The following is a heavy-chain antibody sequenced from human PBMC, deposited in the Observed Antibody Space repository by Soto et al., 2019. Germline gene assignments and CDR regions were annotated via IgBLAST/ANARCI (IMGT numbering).Heavy chain of an antibody. CDR3: ASYSRSWVNYYGMDV. CDR1: GGSISSSSYY. J-gene: IGHJ6*02. D-gene: IGHD6-13*01. CDR2: IYYSGST. V-gene: IGHV4-39*01. Sequence: QLQLQESGPGLVKPSETLSLTCTVSGGSISSSSYYWGWIRQPPGKGLEWIGSIYYSGSTYYNPSLKSRVTISVDTSKNQFSLKLSSVTAADTAVYYCASYSRSWVNYYGMDVWGQGTTVTVSS.